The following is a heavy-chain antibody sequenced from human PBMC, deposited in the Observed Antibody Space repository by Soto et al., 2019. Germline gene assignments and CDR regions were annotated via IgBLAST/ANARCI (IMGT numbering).Heavy chain of an antibody. CDR2: ISAYNGNT. V-gene: IGHV1-18*01. CDR3: ARDLRKSFYYYYYMDV. Sequence: ASVKVSCKASGYTFTSYGISWERQAPGQGLEWMGWISAYNGNTNYAQKLQGRVTMTTDTSTSTAYMELRSLRSDDTAVYYCARDLRKSFYYYYYMDVWGKGTTVTVSS. J-gene: IGHJ6*03. CDR1: GYTFTSYG.